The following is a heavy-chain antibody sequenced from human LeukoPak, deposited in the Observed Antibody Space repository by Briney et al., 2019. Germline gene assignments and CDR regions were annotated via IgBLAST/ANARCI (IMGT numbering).Heavy chain of an antibody. J-gene: IGHJ4*02. CDR1: GFTFGSYA. CDR3: VRDVGVGTGIYYYFDY. CDR2: VSYDGGNT. Sequence: GESLKISCAASGFTFGSYAMHWVRQAPGKGLEWVGLVSYDGGNTYYGDSVRGRFSISRDNSKNTVYLQMNSPRADDSAVYYCVRDVGVGTGIYYYFDYWGQGTLVTVSS. V-gene: IGHV3-33*01. D-gene: IGHD2-8*02.